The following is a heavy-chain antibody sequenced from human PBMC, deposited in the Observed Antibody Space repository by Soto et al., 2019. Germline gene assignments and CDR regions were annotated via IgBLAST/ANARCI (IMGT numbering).Heavy chain of an antibody. CDR1: GFTFDDYT. Sequence: GGSLRLSCAASGFTFDDYTMHWVRQAPGKGLEWVSLITWDGGSTFYSDSVKGRFTISRDNIKNSLILQMSSLRTDDTALHFCAKEKSRIFDYWSQGTLVTVSS. J-gene: IGHJ4*02. D-gene: IGHD3-10*01. V-gene: IGHV3-43*01. CDR2: ITWDGGST. CDR3: AKEKSRIFDY.